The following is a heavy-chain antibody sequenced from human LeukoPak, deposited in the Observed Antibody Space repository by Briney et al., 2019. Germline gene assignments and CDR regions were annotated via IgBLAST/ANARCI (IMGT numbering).Heavy chain of an antibody. CDR1: GFTFSDYY. J-gene: IGHJ4*02. CDR3: ARSIMPRDPRRQGLDY. V-gene: IGHV3-11*04. CDR2: ISPGGSVI. Sequence: PGGSLRLSCAASGFTFSDYYMTWIRQTPGKGLEWLSYISPGGSVISYADSVKGRFTVSRDNTKNSLYLQMNSLRAEDTALYYCARSIMPRDPRRQGLDYWGQGTLVTISS. D-gene: IGHD1-14*01.